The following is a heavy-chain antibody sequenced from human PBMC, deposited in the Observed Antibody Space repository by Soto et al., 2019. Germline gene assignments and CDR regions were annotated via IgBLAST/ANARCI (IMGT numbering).Heavy chain of an antibody. D-gene: IGHD1-20*01. J-gene: IGHJ3*02. CDR1: GGTFSSYA. CDR2: IIPIFGTA. CDR3: AGDFVAVITAAKEDAFDI. V-gene: IGHV1-69*13. Sequence: GASVKVSCKASGGTFSSYAISWVRQAPGQGLEWMGGIIPIFGTANYAQKFQGRVTITADESTSTAYMELSSLRSEDTAVYYCAGDFVAVITAAKEDAFDILSQGTLVTVSS.